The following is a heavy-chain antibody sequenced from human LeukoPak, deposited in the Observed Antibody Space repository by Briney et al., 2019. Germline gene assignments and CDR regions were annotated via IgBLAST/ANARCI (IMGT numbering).Heavy chain of an antibody. V-gene: IGHV4-4*07. Sequence: SETLSLTCTVSGGSISSYYWSWIRQPAGKGLEWIGRIYTSGSTNYNPSLKSRVTMSVDTSKNQFSLKLSSVTAADTAVYYCARHAKRKALYYDFWSGYQYWYFDLWGRGTLVTVSS. CDR3: ARHAKRKALYYDFWSGYQYWYFDL. CDR1: GGSISSYY. J-gene: IGHJ2*01. CDR2: IYTSGST. D-gene: IGHD3-3*01.